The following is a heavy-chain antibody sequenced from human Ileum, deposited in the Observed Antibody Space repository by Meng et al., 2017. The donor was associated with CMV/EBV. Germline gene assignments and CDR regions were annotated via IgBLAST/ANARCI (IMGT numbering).Heavy chain of an antibody. D-gene: IGHD1-1*01. Sequence: SGITLNDYYIHWVRQAPGQGLECMGYMRPNSGGTKYAQNFQGRVTMTRDTSINTVYMELSSLRSDDTAVYYCARDPTNDVNTEFDPWGQGTLVTVSS. J-gene: IGHJ5*02. CDR1: GITLNDYY. CDR3: ARDPTNDVNTEFDP. V-gene: IGHV1-2*02. CDR2: MRPNSGGT.